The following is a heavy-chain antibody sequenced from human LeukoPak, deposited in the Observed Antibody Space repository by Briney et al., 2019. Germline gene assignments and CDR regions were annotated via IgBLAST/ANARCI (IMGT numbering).Heavy chain of an antibody. CDR2: IYYSGST. Sequence: ETLSLTCTVSGGSVSSGSYYWSWIRQPPGKGLEWIGYIYYSGSTNYNPSLKSRVTISVDTSKNQFSQKLSSVTAADTAVYYCARGLSNTMINYWGQGTLVTVSS. D-gene: IGHD3-22*01. V-gene: IGHV4-61*01. CDR3: ARGLSNTMINY. CDR1: GGSVSSGSYY. J-gene: IGHJ4*02.